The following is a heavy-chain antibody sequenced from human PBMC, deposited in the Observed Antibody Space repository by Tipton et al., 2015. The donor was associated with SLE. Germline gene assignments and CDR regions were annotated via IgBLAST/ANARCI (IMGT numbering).Heavy chain of an antibody. D-gene: IGHD3-10*01. CDR1: GGSFSGYY. V-gene: IGHV4-34*01. CDR2: INHSGST. Sequence: TLSLTCAVYGGSFSGYYWSWIRQPPGKGLEWIGEINHSGSTNYNPSLKSRVTISVDTSKNQFSLKLSSVTAADTAVYYCVRVKLRFGELFLYHPLDLWGQGTMVTVSS. J-gene: IGHJ3*01. CDR3: VRVKLRFGELFLYHPLDL.